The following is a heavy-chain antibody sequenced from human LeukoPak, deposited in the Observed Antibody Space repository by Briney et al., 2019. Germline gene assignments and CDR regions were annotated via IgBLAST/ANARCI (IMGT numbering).Heavy chain of an antibody. J-gene: IGHJ6*04. Sequence: GGSLRLSCAASGFTFSSYAMSWVRQAPGKGLEWVSAISGSGGSTYYADSVKGRFTISRDNSKNTLYLQMNSLRAEDTAVYYCAKVLKNYYYYYGMDVGAKGPRLTVSS. CDR1: GFTFSSYA. V-gene: IGHV3-23*01. CDR2: ISGSGGST. CDR3: AKVLKNYYYYYGMDV.